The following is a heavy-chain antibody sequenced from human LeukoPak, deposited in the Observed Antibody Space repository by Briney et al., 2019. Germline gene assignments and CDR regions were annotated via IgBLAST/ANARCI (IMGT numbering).Heavy chain of an antibody. CDR2: ISAYNGNT. CDR1: GYTFTSYG. J-gene: IGHJ6*02. D-gene: IGHD3-10*01. CDR3: ARRSEYYGSGRTLSEYYYYYGMDV. Sequence: ASVKVSCKASGYTFTSYGISWVRQAPGQGLEWMGWISAYNGNTNYAQKLQGRVTMTTDTSTSTAYMELRSLRSDDTAVYYCARRSEYYGSGRTLSEYYYYYGMDVWGQGTTVTVSS. V-gene: IGHV1-18*01.